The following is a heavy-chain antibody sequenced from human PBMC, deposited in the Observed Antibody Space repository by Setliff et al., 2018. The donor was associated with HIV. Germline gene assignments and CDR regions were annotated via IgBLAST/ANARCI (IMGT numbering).Heavy chain of an antibody. CDR1: GSTFSSNS. CDR3: ARDQGNYVPLGYYYGMDV. CDR2: ISSSSSYI. J-gene: IGHJ6*02. V-gene: IGHV3-21*01. Sequence: GGSLRLSCAASGSTFSSNSMNWVRQAPGKGLEWVSFISSSSSYIYYADSVKGRFTISRDNAKNSLYLQMNSLRAEDTAVYYCARDQGNYVPLGYYYGMDVWGQGTTVTVS. D-gene: IGHD1-7*01.